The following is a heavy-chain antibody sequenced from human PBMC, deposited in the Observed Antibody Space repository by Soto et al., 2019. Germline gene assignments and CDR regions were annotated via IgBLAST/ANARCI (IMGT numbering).Heavy chain of an antibody. CDR3: ATNGDYYDSSGPKYSQH. D-gene: IGHD3-22*01. CDR1: GGSIRTGGYY. J-gene: IGHJ1*01. Sequence: QVQLQESGPGLVKPSQTLSLTCTVSGGSIRTGGYYWSWIRQPPGEGLEWIGYIYYSGNTYYNPSLKSRLTISEDTSKNQFSLRLSSVTAADTAVYFCATNGDYYDSSGPKYSQHWGQGTLVTVSS. CDR2: IYYSGNT. V-gene: IGHV4-31*03.